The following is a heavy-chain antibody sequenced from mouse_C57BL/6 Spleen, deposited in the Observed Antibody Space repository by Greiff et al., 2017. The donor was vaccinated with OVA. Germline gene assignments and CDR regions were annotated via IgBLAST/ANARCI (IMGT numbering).Heavy chain of an antibody. J-gene: IGHJ4*01. CDR3: ARLQFITTVVDYAMDY. CDR2: ISGGGGNT. CDR1: GFTFSSYT. Sequence: EVMLVESGGGLVKPGGSLKLSCAASGFTFSSYTMSWVRQTPEKRLEWVATISGGGGNTYYPDSVKGRFTISRDNAKNTLYLQMSSLRSEDTALYYCARLQFITTVVDYAMDYWGQGTSVTVSS. V-gene: IGHV5-9*01. D-gene: IGHD1-1*01.